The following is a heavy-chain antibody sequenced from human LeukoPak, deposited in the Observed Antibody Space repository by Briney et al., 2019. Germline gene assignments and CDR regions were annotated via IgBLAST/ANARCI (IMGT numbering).Heavy chain of an antibody. CDR3: ARDVGYGSFPFDY. D-gene: IGHD2-8*01. V-gene: IGHV3-74*01. CDR2: INSDGSST. J-gene: IGHJ4*02. CDR1: GFTFSSYW. Sequence: GGSLRLSCAASGFTFSSYWMHWVRQAPGKGLVWVSRINSDGSSTSYADSVKGRFTISRDNAKDTVYLQMNSLRAEDTAVYYCARDVGYGSFPFDYWGQGTLVTVSS.